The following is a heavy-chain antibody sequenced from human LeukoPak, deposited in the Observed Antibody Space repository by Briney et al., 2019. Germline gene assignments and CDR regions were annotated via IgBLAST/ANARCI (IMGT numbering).Heavy chain of an antibody. CDR3: ARVRGAAVAGNDAFDI. CDR2: IYHSGST. Sequence: PSETLSLTCTVSGYSISSGYYWGWIRQPPGKGLEWIGSIYHSGSTYYNPSLKSRVTISVDTSKNQFSLKLSSVTAADTAVYYCARVRGAAVAGNDAFDIWGQGTMVTVSS. D-gene: IGHD6-19*01. CDR1: GYSISSGYY. V-gene: IGHV4-38-2*02. J-gene: IGHJ3*02.